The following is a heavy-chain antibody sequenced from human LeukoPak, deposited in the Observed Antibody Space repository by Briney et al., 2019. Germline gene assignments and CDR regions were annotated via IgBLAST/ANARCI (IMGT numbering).Heavy chain of an antibody. D-gene: IGHD6-13*01. CDR2: ISYDGSQK. Sequence: GGTLRLSCAASGFTFSDYTMQWVRQAPGKGLEWVAVISYDGSQKYYADSVTGRFTISRDNSKNTVYLQVNSLRAEDTAVFYCARANSSSWHYFDDWGQGTLVTVSS. J-gene: IGHJ4*02. V-gene: IGHV3-30*04. CDR3: ARANSSSWHYFDD. CDR1: GFTFSDYT.